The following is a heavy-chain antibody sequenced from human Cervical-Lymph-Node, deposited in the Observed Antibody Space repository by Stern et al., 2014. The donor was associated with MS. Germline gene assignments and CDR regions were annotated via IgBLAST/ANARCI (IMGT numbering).Heavy chain of an antibody. Sequence: VQLVESGGGLVKPGGSLRLSCAASGFIFTKAWMTWVRQAPGKGLEWVGRIKANADGGTTDYAAPVNGRFIVSRDDSKNTLYLEMSSLRTEDTAVYFCSVPSGSHFKFWGRGTLVTVSS. CDR3: SVPSGSHFKF. CDR1: GFIFTKAW. J-gene: IGHJ4*02. CDR2: IKANADGGTT. V-gene: IGHV3-15*01. D-gene: IGHD2-15*01.